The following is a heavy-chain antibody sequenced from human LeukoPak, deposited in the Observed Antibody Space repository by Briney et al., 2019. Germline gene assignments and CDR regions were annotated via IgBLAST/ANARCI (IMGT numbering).Heavy chain of an antibody. V-gene: IGHV1-2*06. Sequence: ASVKVSCKASGYTFTGYYIHWVRHAPGQEPGWLGRILIYTGATSYAQRVQGRVTLTRATSISTAYMELSRLTSDDTAIYYCARTSTACTIYYYMDFWGKGTAVTVSS. CDR1: GYTFTGYY. D-gene: IGHD6-13*01. J-gene: IGHJ6*03. CDR2: ILIYTGAT. CDR3: ARTSTACTIYYYMDF.